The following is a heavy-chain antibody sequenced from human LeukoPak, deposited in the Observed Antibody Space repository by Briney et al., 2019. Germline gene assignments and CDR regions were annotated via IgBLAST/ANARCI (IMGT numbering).Heavy chain of an antibody. CDR2: IRQDGGQI. J-gene: IGHJ2*01. V-gene: IGHV3-7*01. Sequence: GGSLRLSCTASGFIFSTYWMSWVRQAPGMGLEWVGKIRQDGGQIFYVDSVKGRFTISRDNAKNSLYLQLNNLRAEDTAVYYCARADLEWYLDLWGRVTLVTVSS. CDR3: ARADLEWYLDL. CDR1: GFIFSTYW.